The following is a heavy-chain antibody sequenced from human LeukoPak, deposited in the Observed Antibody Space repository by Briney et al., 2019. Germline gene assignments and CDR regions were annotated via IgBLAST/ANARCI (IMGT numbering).Heavy chain of an antibody. CDR3: AKDPREYCSSTSCPNWFDP. D-gene: IGHD2-2*01. J-gene: IGHJ5*02. CDR1: GFTFSSYA. CDR2: ISASGGTT. Sequence: PGGSLRLSCAASGFTFSSYAMSWVRQAPGKGLEWVSSISASGGTTYYADSVKGRFTISRDNSKNTLYLQMLSLRAEDWAICYCAKDPREYCSSTSCPNWFDPWGQGTLVTVSS. V-gene: IGHV3-23*01.